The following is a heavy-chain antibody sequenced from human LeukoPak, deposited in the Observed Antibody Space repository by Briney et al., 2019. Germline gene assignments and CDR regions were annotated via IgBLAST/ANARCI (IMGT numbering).Heavy chain of an antibody. D-gene: IGHD6-19*01. J-gene: IGHJ4*02. V-gene: IGHV3-7*01. CDR1: GFTFSSYW. Sequence: TGGSLRLSCAASGFTFSSYWTSWVRQAPGKGLEWVANIKQDGSETYFLGSVKGRFTISRDNAKNSLYLQMNSLRAEDTAVYYCARGFRGWYAEGFDYWGQGTLVTVSS. CDR2: IKQDGSET. CDR3: ARGFRGWYAEGFDY.